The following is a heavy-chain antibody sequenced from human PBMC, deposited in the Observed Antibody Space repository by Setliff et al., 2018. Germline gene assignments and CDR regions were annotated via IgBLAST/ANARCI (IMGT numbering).Heavy chain of an antibody. J-gene: IGHJ4*03. CDR2: IIPILGIA. V-gene: IGHV1-69*10. CDR3: ARDSEWLVLYFDY. D-gene: IGHD6-19*01. CDR1: GYTFTNYG. Sequence: SVKVSCKASGYTFTNYGVTWVRQAPGQGLEWMGGIIPILGIANYAQKFQGRVTITADTSTSTAYMELRSLRSDDTAVYYCARDSEWLVLYFDYWGQGTTVTVSS.